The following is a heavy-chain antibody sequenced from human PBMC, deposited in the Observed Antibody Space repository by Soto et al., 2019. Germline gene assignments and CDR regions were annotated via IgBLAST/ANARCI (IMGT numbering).Heavy chain of an antibody. V-gene: IGHV1-46*03. CDR1: GYTFTSYD. Sequence: GASVKVSCKASGYTFTSYDMHWVRQAPGQGLERMGIINPSGGSTSYAQKFQGRVTMTRDTSTSTVYMELSSLRSEDTAVYYCARGPVGGYYDSSGYLTNFDYWGQGTLVTVSS. CDR2: INPSGGST. J-gene: IGHJ4*02. CDR3: ARGPVGGYYDSSGYLTNFDY. D-gene: IGHD3-22*01.